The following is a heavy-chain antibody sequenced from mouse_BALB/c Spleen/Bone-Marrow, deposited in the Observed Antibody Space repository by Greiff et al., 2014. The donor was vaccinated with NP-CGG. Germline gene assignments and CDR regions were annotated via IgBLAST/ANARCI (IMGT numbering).Heavy chain of an antibody. CDR3: ARDYSYYFDY. D-gene: IGHD2-1*01. J-gene: IGHJ2*01. V-gene: IGHV7-3*02. Sequence: DVMLVESGGGLVQPGGFLRLSCATSGFTFTDHYVSWVRQPPGKALEWLGFIRNKANGYTTEYSASVKGRFTISRDNSQSIVYLQINTLRAEDSATDYCARDYSYYFDYWGQGTTLTVSS. CDR2: IRNKANGYTT. CDR1: GFTFTDHY.